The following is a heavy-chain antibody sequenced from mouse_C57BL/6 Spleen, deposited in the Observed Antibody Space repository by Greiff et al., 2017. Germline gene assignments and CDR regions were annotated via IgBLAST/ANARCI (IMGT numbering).Heavy chain of an antibody. D-gene: IGHD2-1*01. V-gene: IGHV1-15*01. Sequence: QVQLKESGAELVRPGASVTLSCKASGYTFTDYEMHWVKQTPVHGLEWIGAIDPETGGTAYNQKFKGKAILTADKSSRTAYMELRSLTSEDSAVYYCTRDGNGWGQGTSVTVSS. CDR3: TRDGNG. CDR1: GYTFTDYE. CDR2: IDPETGGT. J-gene: IGHJ4*01.